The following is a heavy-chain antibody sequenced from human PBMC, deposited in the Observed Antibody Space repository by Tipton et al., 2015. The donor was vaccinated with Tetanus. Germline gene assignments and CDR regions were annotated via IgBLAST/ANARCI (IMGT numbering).Heavy chain of an antibody. J-gene: IGHJ4*02. V-gene: IGHV4-59*01. Sequence: TLSLTCTVSGGSISSYYWSWIRQPPGKGLEWIGYIYYSGSTNYNPSLKSRVTISVDTSKNQFSLKLSSVTAADTAVYYCARDGGGDVDWGQGTLVTVSS. D-gene: IGHD2-21*02. CDR3: ARDGGGDVD. CDR2: IYYSGST. CDR1: GGSISSYY.